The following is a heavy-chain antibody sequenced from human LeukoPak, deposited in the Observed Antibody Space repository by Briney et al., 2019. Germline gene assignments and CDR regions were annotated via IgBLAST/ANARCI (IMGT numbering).Heavy chain of an antibody. CDR3: ARHGTTYYYDSSGYSDAFDI. CDR1: GGSISSYY. D-gene: IGHD3-22*01. V-gene: IGHV4-59*08. J-gene: IGHJ3*02. Sequence: SETLSLTCTVSGGSISSYYWSWIRQPPGKGLEWIGYIYYSGSTNYNPSLKSRVTISVDTSKNQFSLKLSSVTAADTAVYYCARHGTTYYYDSSGYSDAFDIWGQGTMVTVSS. CDR2: IYYSGST.